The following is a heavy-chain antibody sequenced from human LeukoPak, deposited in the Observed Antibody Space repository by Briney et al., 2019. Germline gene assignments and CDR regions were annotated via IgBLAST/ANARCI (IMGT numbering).Heavy chain of an antibody. J-gene: IGHJ4*02. D-gene: IGHD1-7*01. Sequence: GGSLRLSCAPSGFTFNTYEMNWLRQAPGKGLEWLAYIPSSGSTIYYADYVKGRFTISRDNAENSLYLQMNSLRAEDTAVYYCARGGWNYVFNYWGQGTLVTVSS. V-gene: IGHV3-48*03. CDR3: ARGGWNYVFNY. CDR1: GFTFNTYE. CDR2: IPSSGSTI.